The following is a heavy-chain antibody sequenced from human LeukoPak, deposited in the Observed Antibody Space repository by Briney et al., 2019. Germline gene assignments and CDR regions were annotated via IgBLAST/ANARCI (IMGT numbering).Heavy chain of an antibody. CDR1: GFTFSSYA. J-gene: IGHJ5*02. V-gene: IGHV3-23*01. D-gene: IGHD6-6*01. CDR2: ISGSGGST. Sequence: GGTLRLSCAASGFTFSSYAMSWVRQAPGKGLEWVSAISGSGGSTYYADSVKGRFTISRDNSKNTLYLQMNSLRAEDTAVYYCAKQSEYSSSSWFDPWGQGTLVTVSS. CDR3: AKQSEYSSSSWFDP.